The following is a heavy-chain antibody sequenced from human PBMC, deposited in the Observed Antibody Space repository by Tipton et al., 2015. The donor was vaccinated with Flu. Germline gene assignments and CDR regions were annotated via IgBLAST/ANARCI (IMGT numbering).Heavy chain of an antibody. V-gene: IGHV4-30-4*01. CDR3: AREGPYVYGMDV. CDR2: VYYTGTT. Sequence: LRLSCSVSGDSISNSDYYWNWIRQSPGKGLEWIGNVYYTGTTRYNPSLQSRLSISIDTSKNQFSLILNSVTAADTAIYYCAREGPYVYGMDVWGQGSAVTVSS. CDR1: GDSISNSDYY. D-gene: IGHD3-10*02. J-gene: IGHJ6*02.